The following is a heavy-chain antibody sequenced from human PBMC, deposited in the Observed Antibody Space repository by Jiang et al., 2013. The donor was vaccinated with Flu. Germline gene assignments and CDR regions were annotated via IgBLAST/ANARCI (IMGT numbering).Heavy chain of an antibody. D-gene: IGHD5-18*01. CDR1: GGSFSGYY. V-gene: IGHV4-34*01. Sequence: LLKPSETLSLTCAVYGGSFSGYYWSWIRQPPGKGLEWIGEINHSGSTNYNPSLKSRVTISVDTSKNQFSLKLSSVTAADTAVYYCARGGGYSYGYRVGPWGQGTLVTVSS. CDR2: INHSGST. J-gene: IGHJ4*02. CDR3: ARGGGYSYGYRVGP.